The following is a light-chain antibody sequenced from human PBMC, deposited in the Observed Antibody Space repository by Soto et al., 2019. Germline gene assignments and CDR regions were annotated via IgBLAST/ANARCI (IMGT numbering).Light chain of an antibody. V-gene: IGKV3-20*01. Sequence: IVIPQSPDTLCVSPWESATLAGRASQCVSSTYLIWYQQKPGQAPRLLIYGASSRATGVPDRFSGGGSGTDFTLTISRLEPEDFAVYYCQHFVNSLTWTFGQGTKVDIK. CDR2: GAS. CDR1: QCVSSTY. CDR3: QHFVNSLTWT. J-gene: IGKJ1*01.